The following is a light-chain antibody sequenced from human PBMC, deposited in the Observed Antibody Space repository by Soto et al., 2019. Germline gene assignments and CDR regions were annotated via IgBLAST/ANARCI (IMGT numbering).Light chain of an antibody. V-gene: IGKV3-20*01. J-gene: IGKJ4*01. CDR2: GAS. CDR3: QQYVSSPT. Sequence: EIVLTQSPGTLSLSPGERATLSCRASQSVSSSYLASYQQKPGQAPRLLIYGASSRAPGIPDRFSGSGSGTDFTLTISRLEPEDFAVYYCQQYVSSPTFGGGTKVEIK. CDR1: QSVSSSY.